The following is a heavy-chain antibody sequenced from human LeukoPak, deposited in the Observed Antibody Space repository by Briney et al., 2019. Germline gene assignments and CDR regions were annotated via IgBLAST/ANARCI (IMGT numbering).Heavy chain of an antibody. V-gene: IGHV1-18*01. J-gene: IGHJ5*02. D-gene: IGHD3-9*01. CDR1: GYTFTSYG. Sequence: ASVKVSCKASGYTFTSYGISWVRQAPGQGLEWMGWISTYNGHTNYARKVQGRVTMTTDTSTSTAYMELRSLRSDDTAVYYCARDGYFDWLLPLGWFDPWGQGTLVTVSS. CDR2: ISTYNGHT. CDR3: ARDGYFDWLLPLGWFDP.